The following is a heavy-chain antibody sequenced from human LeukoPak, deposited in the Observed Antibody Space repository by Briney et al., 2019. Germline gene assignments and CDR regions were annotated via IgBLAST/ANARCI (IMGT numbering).Heavy chain of an antibody. CDR3: ASSPSYYDSSGYSEPFDY. V-gene: IGHV4-34*01. CDR1: GGSFSGYY. Sequence: PSETLSLTCAVYGGSFSGYYWSWIRQPPGKGLEWIGEINHSGSTNYNPSLKSRVTISVDTSKNQFSLKLSSVTAADTAVYYCASSPSYYDSSGYSEPFDYWGQGSLVTVSS. CDR2: INHSGST. J-gene: IGHJ4*02. D-gene: IGHD3-22*01.